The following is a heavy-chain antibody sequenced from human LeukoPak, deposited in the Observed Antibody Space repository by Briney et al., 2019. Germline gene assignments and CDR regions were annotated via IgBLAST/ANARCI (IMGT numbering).Heavy chain of an antibody. CDR3: ARVEVRDGLPFDY. V-gene: IGHV1-46*01. J-gene: IGHJ4*02. D-gene: IGHD5-24*01. Sequence: ASVKVSCKASGYTFTSYYMRWVRQAPGQGLEWMGIINPSGGSTSYAQKFQGRVTMTRDMSTSTVYMELSSLRSEDTAVYYCARVEVRDGLPFDYWGQGTLVTVSS. CDR1: GYTFTSYY. CDR2: INPSGGST.